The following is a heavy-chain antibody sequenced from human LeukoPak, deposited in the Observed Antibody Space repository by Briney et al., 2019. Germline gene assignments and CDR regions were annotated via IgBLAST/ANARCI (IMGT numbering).Heavy chain of an antibody. CDR1: GYAFTSYY. CDR3: ARAGLNYDFWSGYWNNHYYYYMDV. CDR2: INPRGGST. V-gene: IGHV1-46*01. J-gene: IGHJ6*03. Sequence: ASVKVSCKASGYAFTSYYMHWVRQAPGQGLEWMGIINPRGGSTSYAQTFQGRVTMTRDMSTSTVYMELSSLRSEDTAVYYCARAGLNYDFWSGYWNNHYYYYMDVWGKGTTVTVSS. D-gene: IGHD3-3*01.